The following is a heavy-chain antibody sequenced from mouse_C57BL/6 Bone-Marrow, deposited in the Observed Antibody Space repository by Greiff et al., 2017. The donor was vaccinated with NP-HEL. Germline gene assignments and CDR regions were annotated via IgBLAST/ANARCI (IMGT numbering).Heavy chain of an antibody. D-gene: IGHD2-10*02. Sequence: QVQLKQSGAELVKPGASVKMSCKASGYTFTSYWITWVKQRPGQGLEWIGDIYPGSGSTNYNEKFKSKATLTVDTSSSTAYMQLSSLTSEDSAVYYCASILFYYFDYWGQGTTLTVSS. V-gene: IGHV1-55*01. J-gene: IGHJ2*01. CDR3: ASILFYYFDY. CDR1: GYTFTSYW. CDR2: IYPGSGST.